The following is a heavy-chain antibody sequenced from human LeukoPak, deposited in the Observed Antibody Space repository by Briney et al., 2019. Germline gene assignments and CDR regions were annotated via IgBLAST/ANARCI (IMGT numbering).Heavy chain of an antibody. J-gene: IGHJ3*02. V-gene: IGHV3-7*01. D-gene: IGHD4-17*01. Sequence: GPFLSLSCAASGFTFSNYWMTWVRQAPGQGLEWVTNIKFDGSEKHYADSVKGRFTISRDNAKNSLSLQINSLRAEDTAVYYCATSRLRAAYDIWGQGTLVTVSS. CDR2: IKFDGSEK. CDR1: GFTFSNYW. CDR3: ATSRLRAAYDI.